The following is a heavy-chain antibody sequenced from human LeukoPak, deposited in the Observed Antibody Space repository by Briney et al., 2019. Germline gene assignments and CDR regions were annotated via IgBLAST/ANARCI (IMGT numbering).Heavy chain of an antibody. CDR1: GGSISSHY. J-gene: IGHJ4*02. Sequence: SETLSLTCTVPGGSISSHYWSWIRQPPGKGLEWIGYIYYSGSTNYNPSLKSRGTISVDTYEHQFTLKLSSDTSADATSYYYASFRQWLNFDYWGQGTLVTVSS. CDR3: ASFRQWLNFDY. CDR2: IYYSGST. V-gene: IGHV4-59*11. D-gene: IGHD6-19*01.